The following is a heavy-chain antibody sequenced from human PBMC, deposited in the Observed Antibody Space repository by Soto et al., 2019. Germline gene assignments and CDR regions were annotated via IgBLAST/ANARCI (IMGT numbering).Heavy chain of an antibody. V-gene: IGHV1-2*04. CDR2: INPNSGGT. D-gene: IGHD1-20*01. Sequence: ASVKVSCKASGYTFTGYYMHWVRQAPGQGLEWMGWINPNSGGTNYAQKSQGWVTMTRDTSISTAYMELSRLRSDDTAVYYCARDRGYNWSNYGRDVWGQGPTGTVAS. CDR3: ARDRGYNWSNYGRDV. J-gene: IGHJ6*02. CDR1: GYTFTGYY.